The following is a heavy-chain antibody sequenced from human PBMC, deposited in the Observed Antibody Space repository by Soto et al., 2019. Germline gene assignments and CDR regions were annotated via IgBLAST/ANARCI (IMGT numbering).Heavy chain of an antibody. CDR2: ISYDGNNK. Sequence: QVQLVESGGGVVQPGRSLRLSCAASGFTFSSYGMHWVRQAPGKGLEWVAVISYDGNNKYYADSVKGRFTISRDNSKNTLYLQMNSLRAEDTAVYYGAKSVYNWNDGFFAYWGQGTLVTVSS. CDR1: GFTFSSYG. D-gene: IGHD1-1*01. CDR3: AKSVYNWNDGFFAY. J-gene: IGHJ4*02. V-gene: IGHV3-30*18.